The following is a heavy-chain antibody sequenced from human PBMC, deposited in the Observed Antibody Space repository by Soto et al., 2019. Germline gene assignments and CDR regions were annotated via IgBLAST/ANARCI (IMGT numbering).Heavy chain of an antibody. CDR1: GFTFNTYD. J-gene: IGHJ5*02. CDR2: ITTSSAYI. Sequence: EVQLVESGGGLVKPGGSLRLSCAASGFTFNTYDMNWVRQAPGKGLEWVSSITTSSAYIYYADSLKGRITISRDNAKNSLFLQMTTLSAQDTAVYYSVISGTARLLRHSWFDTWGQGTLVTVSS. V-gene: IGHV3-21*01. CDR3: VISGTARLLRHSWFDT. D-gene: IGHD2-21*01.